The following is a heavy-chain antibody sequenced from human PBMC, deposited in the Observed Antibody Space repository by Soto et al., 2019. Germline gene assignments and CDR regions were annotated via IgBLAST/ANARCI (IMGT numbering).Heavy chain of an antibody. D-gene: IGHD3-9*01. CDR1: GYTFTSYG. Sequence: ASVKVSSKASGYTFTSYGISWVRQAPGQGLEWMGWISAYNGNTNYAQKLQGRVTMTTDTSTSTAYMELRSLRSDDTAVYYCARGMGYDILTGYGMDVWGQGTTVTVSS. J-gene: IGHJ6*02. CDR3: ARGMGYDILTGYGMDV. CDR2: ISAYNGNT. V-gene: IGHV1-18*01.